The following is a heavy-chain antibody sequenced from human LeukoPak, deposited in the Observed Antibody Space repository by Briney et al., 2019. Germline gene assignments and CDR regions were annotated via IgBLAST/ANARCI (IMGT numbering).Heavy chain of an antibody. CDR2: IYYSGST. J-gene: IGHJ3*02. CDR1: GGSISSYY. Sequence: PSETLSLTCTVSGGSISSYYWSWIRQPPGKGLEWIGYIYYSGSTNYNPSLKSRVTISVDTSKNQFSLKLSSVTAADTAVYYCARRLLGGWAFAIWGQGTMVTVSS. CDR3: ARRLLGGWAFAI. V-gene: IGHV4-59*08.